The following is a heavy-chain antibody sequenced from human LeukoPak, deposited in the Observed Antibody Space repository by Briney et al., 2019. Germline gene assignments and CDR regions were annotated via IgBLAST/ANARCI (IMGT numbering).Heavy chain of an antibody. V-gene: IGHV4-4*02. D-gene: IGHD6-13*01. CDR3: ARHPTHSSSWYYFDY. CDR2: IYHSGST. Sequence: PSETLSLTCAVSGGSISSSNWWSWVRQPPGKGLEWIGEIYHSGSTNYNPSLESRVTISVDTSKSQFSLKLSSVTAADTAVYYCARHPTHSSSWYYFDYWGQGTLVTVSS. J-gene: IGHJ4*02. CDR1: GGSISSSNW.